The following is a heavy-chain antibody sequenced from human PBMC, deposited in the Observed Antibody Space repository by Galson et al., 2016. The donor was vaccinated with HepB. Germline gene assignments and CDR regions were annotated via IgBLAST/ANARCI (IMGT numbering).Heavy chain of an antibody. CDR2: ITVYNGNT. J-gene: IGHJ5*02. CDR1: GYTFTNYG. V-gene: IGHV1-18*01. D-gene: IGHD2-2*01. CDR3: ARDPWAYCSTINCSTVWFDP. Sequence: SVKVSCKASGYTFTNYGISWVRQAPGQGLEWMGWITVYNGNTIYAQKFQGRVTMTTDTSTDTAYMELSSLRSDDTAVYFCARDPWAYCSTINCSTVWFDPWGQGTLVTVSS.